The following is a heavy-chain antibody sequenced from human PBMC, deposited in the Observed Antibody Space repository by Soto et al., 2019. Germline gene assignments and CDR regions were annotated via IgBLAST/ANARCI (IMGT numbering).Heavy chain of an antibody. CDR1: GYTFTGYY. D-gene: IGHD2-2*01. J-gene: IGHJ4*02. V-gene: IGHV1-2*04. CDR3: ARTHCSSTRCYVGSWDY. CDR2: INPNSGGT. Sequence: ASVKASCKASGYTFTGYYMHWVRQAPGQGLEWMGWINPNSGGTNYAQNFQGWVTMTRDTSISTAYMELSRLRSDDTAVYYCARTHCSSTRCYVGSWDYWGQGTLVTVSS.